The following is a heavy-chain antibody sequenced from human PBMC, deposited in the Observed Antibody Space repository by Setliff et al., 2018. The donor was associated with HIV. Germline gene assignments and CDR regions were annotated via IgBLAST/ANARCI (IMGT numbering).Heavy chain of an antibody. V-gene: IGHV7-4-1*02. CDR2: INTHTGNP. CDR3: ARVRNWSDY. J-gene: IGHJ4*02. CDR1: GYSFTSLG. Sequence: VASVKVSCKASGYSFTSLGLTWVRQAPGQGLEWMGWINTHTGNPTYAQGFTGRFVFSLDTSVSTAYLQISSLKPEDTGVYYCARVRNWSDYWGQGTLVTVS.